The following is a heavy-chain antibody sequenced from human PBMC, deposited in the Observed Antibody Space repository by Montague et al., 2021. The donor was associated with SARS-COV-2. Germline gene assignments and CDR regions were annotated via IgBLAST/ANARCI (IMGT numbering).Heavy chain of an antibody. CDR2: XDWDDDK. V-gene: IGHV2-70*11. CDR1: GFSLSTSGMC. J-gene: IGHJ3*02. CDR3: ARIQATVNAFDI. Sequence: PALVKPXQTLTLTCTFSGFSLSTSGMCVSWIRQPPGKALEWLARXDWDDDKYYSTSLKTRLTISKDTSKNQVVLTMTNMDPVDTATYYCARIQATVNAFDIWGQGTMVTVSS. D-gene: IGHD4-17*01.